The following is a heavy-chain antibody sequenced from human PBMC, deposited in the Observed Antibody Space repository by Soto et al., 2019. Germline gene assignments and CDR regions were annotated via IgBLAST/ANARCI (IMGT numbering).Heavy chain of an antibody. J-gene: IGHJ6*02. D-gene: IGHD6-25*01. CDR1: AGSISSSSYY. CDR3: ARHAKAANYYYGMDV. CDR2: IYYSGST. V-gene: IGHV4-39*01. Sequence: SETQSLTCTPSAGSISSSSYYWGCIRQLPGKGLEWIGSIYYSGSTYYNPSLKSRVTISVDTSKNQFSLKLSSVTAADTAVYYWARHAKAANYYYGMDVWGQGTTVT.